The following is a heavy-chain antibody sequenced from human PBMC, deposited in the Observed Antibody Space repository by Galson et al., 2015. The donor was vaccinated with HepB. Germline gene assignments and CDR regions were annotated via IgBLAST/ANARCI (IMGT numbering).Heavy chain of an antibody. D-gene: IGHD3-10*01. CDR1: GDSVSSNSAA. Sequence: CAISGDSVSSNSAAWNWIRQSPSRGLEWLGRTYYRSKWYNDYAVSVKSRITINPDTSKNQFSLQLNSVTPEDTAVYYCARDEGPPWFGELLALKNYYYYGMDVWGQGTTVTVSS. V-gene: IGHV6-1*01. J-gene: IGHJ6*02. CDR3: ARDEGPPWFGELLALKNYYYYGMDV. CDR2: TYYRSKWYN.